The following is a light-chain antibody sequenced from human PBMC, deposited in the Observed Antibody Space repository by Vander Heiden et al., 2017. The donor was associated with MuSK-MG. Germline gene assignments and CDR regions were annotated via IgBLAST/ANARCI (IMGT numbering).Light chain of an antibody. J-gene: IGKJ1*01. Sequence: EMVMTQSPVTLPVSPGDRATLSCRASQRVGSSLAWYQQKPGRAPRLIIYNTATRAAAIPARFSGSGSGTEFTLTISSLRSEDFAVYYCQQYFTWPGTFGQGTKVEI. V-gene: IGKV3-15*01. CDR3: QQYFTWPGT. CDR2: NTA. CDR1: QRVGSS.